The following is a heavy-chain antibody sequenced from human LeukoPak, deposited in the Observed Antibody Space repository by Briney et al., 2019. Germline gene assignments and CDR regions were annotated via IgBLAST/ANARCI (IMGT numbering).Heavy chain of an antibody. CDR2: IKQDGSEK. D-gene: IGHD6-19*01. V-gene: IGHV3-7*01. J-gene: IGHJ6*02. CDR3: ARDGAGGSGWYIYYYYGMDV. CDR1: GFTFSSYW. Sequence: GGSLRLSCAASGFTFSSYWMSWVRQAPGKGLEWVANIKQDGSEKYYVDSVKGRFTISRDNAKNSLYLQMNSLRAEDTAVYYCARDGAGGSGWYIYYYYGMDVWGQGTTVTASS.